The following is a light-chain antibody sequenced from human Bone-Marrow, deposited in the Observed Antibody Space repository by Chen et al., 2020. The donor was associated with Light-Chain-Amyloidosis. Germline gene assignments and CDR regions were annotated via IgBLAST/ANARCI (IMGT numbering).Light chain of an antibody. V-gene: IGKV3-20*01. J-gene: IGKJ4*01. CDR3: QQYGTSPLT. Sequence: EIVLTQSPGTLSLSPGEGANLSCRASQTISSNYLTWYQQKFGQAPRLLIYGSSSMATGIPDRFTGSGSGTDFTLTIIRLEPQDFAMYYCQQYGTSPLTFGGGTKVEIK. CDR1: QTISSNY. CDR2: GSS.